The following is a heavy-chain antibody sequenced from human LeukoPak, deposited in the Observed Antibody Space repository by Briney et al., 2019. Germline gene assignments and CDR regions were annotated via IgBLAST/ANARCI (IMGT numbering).Heavy chain of an antibody. J-gene: IGHJ6*02. Sequence: ASVKVSCKASGYTFTSYYMHWVRQAPGQGLEWMGIINPSGGSTSYAQKFQGRVTMTRDTSTSTVCMELSSLRSEDTAVYYCARGSPWIQLWFPYYYGMDVWGQGTTVTVSS. D-gene: IGHD5-18*01. CDR3: ARGSPWIQLWFPYYYGMDV. V-gene: IGHV1-46*01. CDR1: GYTFTSYY. CDR2: INPSGGST.